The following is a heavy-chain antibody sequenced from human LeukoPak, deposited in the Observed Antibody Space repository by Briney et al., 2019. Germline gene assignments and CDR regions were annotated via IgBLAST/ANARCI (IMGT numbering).Heavy chain of an antibody. Sequence: GGSLRLSCAASGFTVSSNYMGWVRQAPGKGLEWVSVIYSGGSTYYADSVKGRFTISRDNSKNTLYLQMNSLRAEDTAVYYCARLGDDYYGMDVWGQGTTVTVSS. CDR3: ARLGDDYYGMDV. D-gene: IGHD2-21*02. V-gene: IGHV3-53*01. J-gene: IGHJ6*02. CDR1: GFTVSSNY. CDR2: IYSGGST.